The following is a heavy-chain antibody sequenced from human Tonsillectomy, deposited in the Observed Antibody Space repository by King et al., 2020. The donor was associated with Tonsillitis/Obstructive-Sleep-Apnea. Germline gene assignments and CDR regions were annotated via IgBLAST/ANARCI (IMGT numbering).Heavy chain of an antibody. CDR3: ATLRGFVDTAMAEVSLFDP. V-gene: IGHV1-8*01. J-gene: IGHJ5*02. Sequence: VQLVESGAEVKKPGASVKVSCKASGYSFTSYDVVWVRQATGQGLEWMGWMNPNSGDTGYAQKFQGRVTMTRDTSIGTAYMDLSSLRFEDTAVYYCATLRGFVDTAMAEVSLFDPWGQGTLVTVSS. CDR2: MNPNSGDT. D-gene: IGHD5-18*01. CDR1: GYSFTSYD.